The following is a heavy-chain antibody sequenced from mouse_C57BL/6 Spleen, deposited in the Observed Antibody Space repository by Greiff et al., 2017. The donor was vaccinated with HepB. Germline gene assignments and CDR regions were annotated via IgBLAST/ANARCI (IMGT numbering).Heavy chain of an antibody. J-gene: IGHJ1*03. CDR1: GYSITSDY. CDR2: ISYSGST. Sequence: DVKLQESGPGLAKPSQTLSLTCSVTGYSITSDYWNWIRKFPGNKLEYMGYISYSGSTYYNPSLKSRISITRDTSKNQYYLQLNSVTTEDTATYYCARGRLYYDYDGPYFDVWGTGTTVTVSS. D-gene: IGHD2-4*01. CDR3: ARGRLYYDYDGPYFDV. V-gene: IGHV3-8*01.